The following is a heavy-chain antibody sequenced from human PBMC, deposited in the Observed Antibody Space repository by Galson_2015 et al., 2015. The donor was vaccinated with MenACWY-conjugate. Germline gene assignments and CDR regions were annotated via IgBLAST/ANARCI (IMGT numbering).Heavy chain of an antibody. Sequence: SVKVSCKASGYTFTGYYMHWVRQAPGQGLEWMGWINPNSGGTNYAQKFQGWVTMTRDTSISTAYMELSRLRSDDTAVYYCARGPSTDIVVVPAAIHGYWGQGTLVTVSS. D-gene: IGHD2-2*02. CDR2: INPNSGGT. J-gene: IGHJ4*02. CDR3: ARGPSTDIVVVPAAIHGY. V-gene: IGHV1-2*04. CDR1: GYTFTGYY.